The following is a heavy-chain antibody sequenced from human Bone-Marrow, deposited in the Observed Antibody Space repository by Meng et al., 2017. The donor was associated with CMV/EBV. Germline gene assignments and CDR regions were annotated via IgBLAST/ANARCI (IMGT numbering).Heavy chain of an antibody. CDR2: IIPILSIA. J-gene: IGHJ6*02. CDR3: ARDRLLTVTTDYYYYYGMDV. CDR1: GGTFSSYA. Sequence: SVKVSCKASGGTFSSYAISWVRQAPGQGLEWMGGIIPILSIANYAQKFQGRVTITADKSTSTAYMELSSLRSEDTAVYYCARDRLLTVTTDYYYYYGMDVWGQGTTVTVSS. D-gene: IGHD4-11*01. V-gene: IGHV1-69*10.